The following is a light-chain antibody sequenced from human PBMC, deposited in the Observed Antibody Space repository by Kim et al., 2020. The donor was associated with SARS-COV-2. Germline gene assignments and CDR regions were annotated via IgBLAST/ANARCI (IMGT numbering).Light chain of an antibody. Sequence: LSPGETATLSCRASQSVDTSLAWYQLKPGQAPRLIIFDVSRSVTGTPARFSGTGSGTDFTLTISSLEPEDVAFYFCHHRSLWTPTFGGGTKVDIK. CDR2: DVS. CDR3: HHRSLWTPT. J-gene: IGKJ4*01. V-gene: IGKV3-11*01. CDR1: QSVDTS.